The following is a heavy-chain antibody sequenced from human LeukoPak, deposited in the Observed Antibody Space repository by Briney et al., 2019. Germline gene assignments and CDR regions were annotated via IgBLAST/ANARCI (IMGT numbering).Heavy chain of an antibody. Sequence: PVKVSCKASGGTFSSYAISWVRQAPGRGLEWMGRIIPILGIANYAQKFQGRVTITADKSTSTAYMELSSLRSEDTAVYYCARVVEMATIVWFDPWGQGTLVTVSS. CDR2: IIPILGIA. CDR3: ARVVEMATIVWFDP. D-gene: IGHD5-24*01. CDR1: GGTFSSYA. V-gene: IGHV1-69*04. J-gene: IGHJ5*02.